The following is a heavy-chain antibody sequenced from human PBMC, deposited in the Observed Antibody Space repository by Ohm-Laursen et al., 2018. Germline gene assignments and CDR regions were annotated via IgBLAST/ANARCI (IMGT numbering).Heavy chain of an antibody. V-gene: IGHV3-23*01. CDR2: ISGSGGST. Sequence: SLRLSCAAPGFIFSSYAMSWVRQAPGKGLEWVSAISGSGGSTYYADSVKGRFTISRDNSDNTLYLQMNSLRAEDTAVYYCASLTMSFDYWGQGTLVTVSS. CDR1: GFIFSSYA. D-gene: IGHD2-2*01. CDR3: ASLTMSFDY. J-gene: IGHJ4*02.